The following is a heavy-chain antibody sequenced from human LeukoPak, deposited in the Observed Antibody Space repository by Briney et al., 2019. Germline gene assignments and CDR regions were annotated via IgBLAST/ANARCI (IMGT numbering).Heavy chain of an antibody. Sequence: PGGSLRLSCAASGFTFSSYGMHWVRQAPGKGLEWVAFIRYDGSNKYYADSVKGRFTISRDNSKNTLYLQMNSLRAEDTAVYYCAKRDSSSSGYNFDYWGQGTLVTVSS. CDR3: AKRDSSSSGYNFDY. D-gene: IGHD6-6*01. CDR2: IRYDGSNK. V-gene: IGHV3-30*02. J-gene: IGHJ4*02. CDR1: GFTFSSYG.